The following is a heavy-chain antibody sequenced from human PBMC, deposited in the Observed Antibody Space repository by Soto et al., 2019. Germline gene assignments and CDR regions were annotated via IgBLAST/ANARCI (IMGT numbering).Heavy chain of an antibody. CDR3: AREGSYCAYNFAHGIQLWSFDF. CDR1: GGSINTFY. Sequence: KTSETLSLTCTVSGGSINTFYWSWVRQPAGKGLGWIGRIFSSGSTSFNPSLESRVARSVDTSKNHLALNLSSVTAADMAVYSCAREGSYCAYNFAHGIQLWSFDFWGQGALVTVSS. D-gene: IGHD5-18*01. CDR2: IFSSGST. V-gene: IGHV4-4*07. J-gene: IGHJ4*02.